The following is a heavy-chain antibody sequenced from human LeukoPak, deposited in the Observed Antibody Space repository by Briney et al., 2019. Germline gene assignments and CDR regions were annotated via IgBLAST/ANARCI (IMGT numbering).Heavy chain of an antibody. CDR2: ISYDGSNK. D-gene: IGHD2-2*01. V-gene: IGHV3-30-3*01. CDR1: GFTFSSYA. Sequence: GRSLRLSCAASGFTFSSYAMHWVRQAPGKGLEWVAVISYDGSNKYYADSVKGRFTISRDNSKNTLYLQMNSLRAEDTAVYYCARETIVVVPPGAFDIWGQGTMVTVSS. J-gene: IGHJ3*02. CDR3: ARETIVVVPPGAFDI.